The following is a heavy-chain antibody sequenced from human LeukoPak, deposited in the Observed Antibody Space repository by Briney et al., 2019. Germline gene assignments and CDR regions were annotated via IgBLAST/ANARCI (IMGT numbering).Heavy chain of an antibody. CDR2: ITPIFGTA. CDR3: ARGEGSLPRYYFDY. CDR1: GGTFNNFA. Sequence: SVKVSCKASGGTFNNFAISWIRQAPGQGLEGMGGITPIFGTADYAQKFQDRVTITADKSTNTVYMELSSLKSEDTAVYYCARGEGSLPRYYFDYWGQGTLVTVSS. J-gene: IGHJ4*02. V-gene: IGHV1-69*06. D-gene: IGHD1-26*01.